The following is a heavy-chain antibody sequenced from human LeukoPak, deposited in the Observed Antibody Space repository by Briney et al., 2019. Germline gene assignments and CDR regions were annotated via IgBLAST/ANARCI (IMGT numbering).Heavy chain of an antibody. Sequence: SETLSLTCTVSGGSISSSSYYWGWIRQPPGKGLEWIGSIYYSGSTYYNPSLKSRVTISVDTSKNQFSLKLSSVTAADTAVYYCAELRITMVRGVIISYFDYWGQGTLVTVSS. V-gene: IGHV4-39*01. CDR3: AELRITMVRGVIISYFDY. CDR2: IYYSGST. CDR1: GGSISSSSYY. J-gene: IGHJ4*02. D-gene: IGHD3-10*01.